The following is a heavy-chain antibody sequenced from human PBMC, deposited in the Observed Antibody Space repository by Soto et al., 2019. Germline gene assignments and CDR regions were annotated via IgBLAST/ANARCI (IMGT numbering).Heavy chain of an antibody. D-gene: IGHD3-3*01. CDR2: INPHGGST. J-gene: IGHJ5*02. V-gene: IGHV1-46*01. CDR3: ARSSGGNFGIIIEGSNWFDP. Sequence: ASVKVSCKAPGDTFTSYYLNWVRQAPGQGLEWMGVINPHGGSTKSAQRLQGRVTMTRNTSRSTVYMELRSLRSDDTAIYYCARSSGGNFGIIIEGSNWFDPWGQGTLVTVSS. CDR1: GDTFTSYY.